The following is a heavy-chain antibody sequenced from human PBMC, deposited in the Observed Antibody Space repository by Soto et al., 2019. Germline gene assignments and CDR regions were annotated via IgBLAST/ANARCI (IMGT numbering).Heavy chain of an antibody. J-gene: IGHJ6*02. D-gene: IGHD4-17*01. CDR3: ARDRLRAVTTADGMDV. Sequence: SETLSLTCTVSGGSISSDGFYWTWIRQRPGKGLEWIGFIYYSGTTYYNPSLKSRLTISVDTSKNQFSLRLTSATAADTAVYYCARDRLRAVTTADGMDVWGQGTTVTVSS. V-gene: IGHV4-31*03. CDR1: GGSISSDGFY. CDR2: IYYSGTT.